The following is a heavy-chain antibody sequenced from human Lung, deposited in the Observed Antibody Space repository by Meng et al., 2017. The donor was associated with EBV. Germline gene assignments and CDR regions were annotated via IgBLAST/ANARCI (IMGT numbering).Heavy chain of an antibody. D-gene: IGHD2-15*01. CDR1: GVSFSTHT. CDR3: VAHATYTGT. J-gene: IGHJ5*02. Sequence: VQCGAEVKTLGSPVKVALMTSGVSFSTHTFSWVRQAPGQGLEWMGGVIPFFGTPNYAQKFQGRVTITADESTSAAYMELSSLRSDDTAVYYCVAHATYTGTWGQGTLVTVSS. CDR2: VIPFFGTP. V-gene: IGHV1-69*13.